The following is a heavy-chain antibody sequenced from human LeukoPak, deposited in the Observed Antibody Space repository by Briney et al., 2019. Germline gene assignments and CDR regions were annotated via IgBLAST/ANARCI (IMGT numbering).Heavy chain of an antibody. CDR2: ISYDGSNK. J-gene: IGHJ4*02. CDR3: ARAEIREYSSGWNFDY. D-gene: IGHD6-19*01. Sequence: GGSLRLSCAASGFTFSSYAMHWVRQAPGKGLEWVAVISYDGSNKYYADSVKGRFTISRDNSKNTLYLQMNCLRAEDTAVYYCARAEIREYSSGWNFDYWGQGSLVTVSS. V-gene: IGHV3-30*04. CDR1: GFTFSSYA.